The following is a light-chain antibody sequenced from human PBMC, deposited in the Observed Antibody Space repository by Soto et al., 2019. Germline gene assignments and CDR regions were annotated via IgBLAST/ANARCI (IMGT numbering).Light chain of an antibody. CDR3: QQYNSYWT. Sequence: DIQMTQSPSTLSASVGDRVTITCRASQSISSWLAWYQQKPGKAPKLPIYKASSLESGVPSRFSGSGSGTEFTPTISSLQPDDFATYYCQQYNSYWTFGQGTKVDIK. J-gene: IGKJ1*01. CDR1: QSISSW. CDR2: KAS. V-gene: IGKV1-5*03.